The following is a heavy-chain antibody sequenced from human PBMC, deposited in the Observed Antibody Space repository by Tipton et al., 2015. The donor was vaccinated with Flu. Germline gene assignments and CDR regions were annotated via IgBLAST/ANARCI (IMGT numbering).Heavy chain of an antibody. D-gene: IGHD5/OR15-5a*01. Sequence: LRLSCTVSGGSISSYYWSWIRQPAGKGLEWIGRIYTSGSTNYNPSLKSRVTMSVDTSKNQFSLKLSSVTAADTAVYYCARDHPSTGYGMDVWGQGTMVTVSS. V-gene: IGHV4-4*07. CDR1: GGSISSYY. J-gene: IGHJ6*02. CDR2: IYTSGST. CDR3: ARDHPSTGYGMDV.